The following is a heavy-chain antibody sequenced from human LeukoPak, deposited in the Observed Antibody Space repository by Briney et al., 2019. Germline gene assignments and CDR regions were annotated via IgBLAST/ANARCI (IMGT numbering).Heavy chain of an antibody. V-gene: IGHV3-66*01. CDR3: VRSVLS. D-gene: IGHD4/OR15-4a*01. CDR2: IYSGGST. Sequence: GGSLRLSCAASGFTVSSNYMSWVRQAPGKGLEWVSVIYSGGSTYYADSVKGRFTISRDNSRNTLDLQMDSLRAEDTAVYFCVRSVLSWGQGTRVTVSS. CDR1: GFTVSSNY. J-gene: IGHJ5*02.